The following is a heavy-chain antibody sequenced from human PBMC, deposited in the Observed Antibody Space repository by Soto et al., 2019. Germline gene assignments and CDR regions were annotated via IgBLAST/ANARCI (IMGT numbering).Heavy chain of an antibody. CDR3: AQAYYYDSSGPLRY. CDR2: ISSSSSYI. V-gene: IGHV3-21*01. CDR1: GSTFSSYS. Sequence: SGGSLRLSCAASGSTFSSYSMNWVRQAPGKGLEWVSSISSSSSYIYYADSVKGRFTISRDNAKNSLYLQMNSLRAEDTAVYYCAQAYYYDSSGPLRYWGQGTLVTVSS. D-gene: IGHD3-22*01. J-gene: IGHJ4*02.